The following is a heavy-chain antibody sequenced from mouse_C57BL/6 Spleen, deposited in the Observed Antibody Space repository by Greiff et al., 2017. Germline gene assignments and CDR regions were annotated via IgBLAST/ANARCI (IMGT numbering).Heavy chain of an antibody. D-gene: IGHD1-1*01. CDR1: GYSITSGYY. J-gene: IGHJ2*01. CDR2: ISYDGSN. CDR3: AIITTGYFDD. V-gene: IGHV3-6*01. Sequence: EVQLQQSGPGLVKPSQSLSLTCSVTGYSITSGYYWNWIRQFPGNKLEWMGYISYDGSNNYNPSLKNRISITRDTSKNQFFLKLNSVTTEDTATYYCAIITTGYFDDWGQGTTLTVSS.